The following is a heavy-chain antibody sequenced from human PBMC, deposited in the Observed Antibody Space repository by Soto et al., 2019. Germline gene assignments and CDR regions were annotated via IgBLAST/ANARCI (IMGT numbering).Heavy chain of an antibody. CDR1: GGSIKHYY. CDR2: IYYSGTST. J-gene: IGHJ4*02. V-gene: IGHV4-59*08. Sequence: QVQLQESGPGLLRPSETLSLTCTVSGGSIKHYYWTWIRQPPGKGLEWMGYIYYSGTSTNYNPSLNSRVTLSVDTSKNQFSLKLSSVTAADTAVYYCAGLGGSYAGPHFDYWGQGTLVTVSS. D-gene: IGHD1-26*01. CDR3: AGLGGSYAGPHFDY.